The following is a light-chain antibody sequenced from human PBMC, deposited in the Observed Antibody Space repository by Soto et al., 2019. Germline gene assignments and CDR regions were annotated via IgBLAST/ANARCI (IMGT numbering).Light chain of an antibody. J-gene: IGLJ1*01. V-gene: IGLV2-14*03. Sequence: QSVLTQPASVSGSPGQSITISCSGATSDIGAYNFVSWYKHQPDKAPQLMISDVTNRPSGVSFRFSGSKSGNTASLTISGLQADDEADYYCCSYTTTTAGSTTYVFGTGTKVTVL. CDR2: DVT. CDR1: TSDIGAYNF. CDR3: CSYTTTTAGSTTYV.